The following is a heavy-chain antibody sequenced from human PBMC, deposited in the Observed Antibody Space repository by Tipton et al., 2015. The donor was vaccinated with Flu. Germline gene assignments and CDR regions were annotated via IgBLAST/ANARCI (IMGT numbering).Heavy chain of an antibody. V-gene: IGHV5-51*01. CDR2: IYPGDSDT. CDR1: GYSFTSYW. J-gene: IGHJ6*02. CDR3: AREAELVGAQNYYYGMDV. D-gene: IGHD1-26*01. Sequence: QLVQSGAEVKKPGESLKISCKGSGYSFTSYWIGWVRQMPGKGLEWMGIIYPGDSDTRYSPSFQGQVTISADKSISTAYLQWSSLKASDTAMYYCAREAELVGAQNYYYGMDVWGQGTTVTVSS.